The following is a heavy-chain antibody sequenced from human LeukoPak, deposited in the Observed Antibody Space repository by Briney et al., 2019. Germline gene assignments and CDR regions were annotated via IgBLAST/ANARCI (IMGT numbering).Heavy chain of an antibody. V-gene: IGHV4-34*01. D-gene: IGHD3-3*01. Sequence: SETLSLTCAVYGGSFSGYSWSWIRQPPGKGLEWIGEINHSGSTNYNPSLKSRVTISVDTSKNQFSLKLSSVTAADTAVYYCARDPNDFWSGLDYWGQGTLVTVSS. CDR2: INHSGST. J-gene: IGHJ4*02. CDR1: GGSFSGYS. CDR3: ARDPNDFWSGLDY.